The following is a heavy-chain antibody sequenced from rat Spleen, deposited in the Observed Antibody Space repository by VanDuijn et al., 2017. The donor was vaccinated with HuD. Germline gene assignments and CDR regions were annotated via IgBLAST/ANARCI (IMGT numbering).Heavy chain of an antibody. V-gene: IGHV5-7*01. CDR2: INYDGSTT. J-gene: IGHJ3*01. D-gene: IGHD1-8*01. CDR3: ARRYSSYNWFAY. Sequence: EVQLVESGGGLVQPGRSLKLSCAASGFTFSDWNMAWVRQAPKKGLEWVATINYDGSTTYYRDSVKGRFTISRDNAKSTLYLQMDSLRSDDTATYYCARRYSSYNWFAYWGQGTLVTVSS. CDR1: GFTFSDWN.